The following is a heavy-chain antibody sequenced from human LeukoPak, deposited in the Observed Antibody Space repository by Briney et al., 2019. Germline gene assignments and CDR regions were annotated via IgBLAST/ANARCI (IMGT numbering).Heavy chain of an antibody. Sequence: SWVRQPPGQGLEWIGYIYYSGSTYYNPSLKSRVTISVDTSKNQFSLKLSSVTAADTAVYYCARTYSGYDSLFDYWGQGTLVTVSS. V-gene: IGHV4-30-4*08. CDR3: ARTYSGYDSLFDY. J-gene: IGHJ4*02. CDR2: IYYSGST. D-gene: IGHD5-12*01.